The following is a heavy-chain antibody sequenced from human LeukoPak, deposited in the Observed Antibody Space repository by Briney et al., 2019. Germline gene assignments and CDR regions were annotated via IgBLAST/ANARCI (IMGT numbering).Heavy chain of an antibody. CDR2: IKSKTDGGTT. CDR3: TTEVIVVVTATDDY. V-gene: IGHV3-15*01. Sequence: WGSLRLSCAASGFTFSSAWMSWVRQAPGKGLEWVGRIKSKTDGGTTDYAAPVKGRFTISRDDSKNTLYLQMNSLKTEDTAVYYCTTEVIVVVTATDDYWGQGTLVTVSS. D-gene: IGHD2-21*02. CDR1: GFTFSSAW. J-gene: IGHJ4*02.